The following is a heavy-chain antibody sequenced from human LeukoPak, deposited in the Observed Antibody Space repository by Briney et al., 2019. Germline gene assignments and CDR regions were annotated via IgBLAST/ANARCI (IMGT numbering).Heavy chain of an antibody. V-gene: IGHV3-23*01. CDR2: ISGSGTST. D-gene: IGHD2-21*02. J-gene: IGHJ6*02. CDR1: GFTFSIYA. Sequence: GGSLRLSCAASGFTFSIYAMSWVRQAPGKGLEWVSSISGSGTSTYYADSVKGRFTISRDNSKNTLYLQMNSLRAEDTAVYYCAKSQVTGRSPTMDVWGQGTTVTVSS. CDR3: AKSQVTGRSPTMDV.